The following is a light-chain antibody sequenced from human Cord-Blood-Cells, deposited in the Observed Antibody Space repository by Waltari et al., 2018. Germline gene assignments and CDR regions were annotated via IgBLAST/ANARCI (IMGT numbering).Light chain of an antibody. CDR1: QSVSSN. J-gene: IGKJ2*01. V-gene: IGKV3-15*01. CDR2: GAS. CDR3: QQYNNWPPYT. Sequence: EKVMTQSPATLSVAPGDRATLSCRASQSVSSNLAWYQQKPGQAPRLLIYGASTRATGIPARCSGSGSGTEFTLTISSLQSEDFAVYYCQQYNNWPPYTFGQGTKLEIK.